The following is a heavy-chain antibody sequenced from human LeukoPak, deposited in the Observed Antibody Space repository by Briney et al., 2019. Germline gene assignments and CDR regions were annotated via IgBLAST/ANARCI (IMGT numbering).Heavy chain of an antibody. CDR3: ARVRGYSYGYLDY. Sequence: PETLSLTCAVYGGSFSGYYWSWIRQPPGKGLEWIGEINHSGSTNYNPSLKSRVTISVDTSKNQFSLKLSSVTAADTAVYYCARVRGYSYGYLDYWGQGTLVTASS. V-gene: IGHV4-34*01. CDR1: GGSFSGYY. D-gene: IGHD5-18*01. J-gene: IGHJ4*02. CDR2: INHSGST.